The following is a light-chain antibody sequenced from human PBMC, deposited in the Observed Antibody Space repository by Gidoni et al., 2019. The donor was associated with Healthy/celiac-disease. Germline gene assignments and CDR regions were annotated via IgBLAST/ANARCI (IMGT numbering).Light chain of an antibody. V-gene: IGKV3-20*01. Sequence: EIVLTQSPGTLSLSPGERATLSCRASQSVSSSYLAWYQQKPGQAPRLLIYGASSRATGIPDRFSGSGSGTDFTRTISRLEPEDFAVYYCQQYGRGTFGQGTKLEIK. CDR3: QQYGRGT. J-gene: IGKJ2*01. CDR2: GAS. CDR1: QSVSSSY.